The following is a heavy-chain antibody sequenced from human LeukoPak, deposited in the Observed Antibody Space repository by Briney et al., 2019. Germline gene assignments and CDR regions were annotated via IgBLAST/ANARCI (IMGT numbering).Heavy chain of an antibody. Sequence: PGGSLRLSCAASGFTFSSHEMNWVRQAPGKGLEWVSYISSSGSTIYYADSVKGRFTISRDNAKNSLYLQMNSLRAEDTAVYYCAKSATGWTFDYWGQGTLVTVSS. CDR1: GFTFSSHE. D-gene: IGHD6-19*01. CDR3: AKSATGWTFDY. CDR2: ISSSGSTI. V-gene: IGHV3-48*03. J-gene: IGHJ4*02.